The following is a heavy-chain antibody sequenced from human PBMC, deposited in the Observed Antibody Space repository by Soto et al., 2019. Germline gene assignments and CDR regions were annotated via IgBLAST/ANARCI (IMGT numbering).Heavy chain of an antibody. Sequence: QVKVVESGGGVVQPGRSLRLSCAASGFTFSNYGMHWVRQAPGKGLEWLAAIWYDGVNQHYADSVKGRFSTSRDNSKNTAYLQINSLRAEDTAVYYCARDQGERVAAPTDNNGLSNRLDSWGQGTLVTVSS. CDR2: IWYDGVNQ. J-gene: IGHJ5*01. CDR3: ARDQGERVAAPTDNNGLSNRLDS. D-gene: IGHD2-8*01. CDR1: GFTFSNYG. V-gene: IGHV3-33*01.